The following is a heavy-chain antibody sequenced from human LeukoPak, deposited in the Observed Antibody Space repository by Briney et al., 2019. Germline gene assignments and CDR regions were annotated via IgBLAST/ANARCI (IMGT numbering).Heavy chain of an antibody. D-gene: IGHD6-19*01. Sequence: ASVKVSCKASGYTFTSYDINWVRQATGPGFEWIGWMNPNNGNTDYAQKFQGRVTLTRKTSISTAYMELSSLRSEDTAVYYCTRGGPVAGTHKYFQHWGQGTLVTVSS. CDR1: GYTFTSYD. J-gene: IGHJ1*01. CDR2: MNPNNGNT. V-gene: IGHV1-8*01. CDR3: TRGGPVAGTHKYFQH.